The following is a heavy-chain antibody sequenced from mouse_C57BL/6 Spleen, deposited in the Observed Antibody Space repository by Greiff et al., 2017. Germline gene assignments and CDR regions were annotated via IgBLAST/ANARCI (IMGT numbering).Heavy chain of an antibody. CDR2: IRNKANGYTT. D-gene: IGHD1-1*01. Sequence: EVKLVESGGGLVQPGGSLSLSCAASGFTFTDYYMSWVRQPPGKALEWLGFIRNKANGYTTEYSASVKGRFTFSRYNSLSILYPQMNALRAEDSATYYAAISFYDSSPGWFAYWGQGTLVTVSA. J-gene: IGHJ3*01. V-gene: IGHV7-3*01. CDR1: GFTFTDYY. CDR3: AISFYDSSPGWFAY.